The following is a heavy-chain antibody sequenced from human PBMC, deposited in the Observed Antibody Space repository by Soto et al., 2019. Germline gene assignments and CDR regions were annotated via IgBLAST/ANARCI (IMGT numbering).Heavy chain of an antibody. J-gene: IGHJ3*01. V-gene: IGHV4-59*01. D-gene: IGHD3-22*01. CDR1: GGSITSFY. CDR2: IYVSGKS. Sequence: SETLSLTCSVSGGSITSFYWSWIRQPPGKGLEWIGHIYVSGKSNSNPSLKSRVTMSADTVQNHLSLTLSSVTAADTATYYCARDTYCYDNGNLGPAAFDLWGQGTMVTVSS. CDR3: ARDTYCYDNGNLGPAAFDL.